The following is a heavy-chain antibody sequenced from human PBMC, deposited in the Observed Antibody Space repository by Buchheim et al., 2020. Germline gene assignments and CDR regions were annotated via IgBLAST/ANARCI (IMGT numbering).Heavy chain of an antibody. V-gene: IGHV3-33*01. CDR1: GFTFRSYG. Sequence: QVQLVESGGGVVQPGRSLRLSCAASGFTFRSYGMHWVRQAPGKALEWVAVIWYDGSNTYYGDSVRGRFTISRDNSKNTLYLQMNSLTVEDTAIYYCARAYGDWRSSDPWGQGTL. J-gene: IGHJ5*02. CDR2: IWYDGSNT. CDR3: ARAYGDWRSSDP. D-gene: IGHD4-17*01.